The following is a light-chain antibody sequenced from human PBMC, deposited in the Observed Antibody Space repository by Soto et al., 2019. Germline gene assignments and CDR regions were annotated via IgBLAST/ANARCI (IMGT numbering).Light chain of an antibody. V-gene: IGKV3-15*01. J-gene: IGKJ5*01. Sequence: ESVLTQSPGTLSLSPGERATLSCRASPSVSGSNLAWYQQKPGQAPRLVIYGASTRATGIPARFSGSGSGTEFTLSINSLQSEDFAVYYCQQYNNWPRDTFGQGTRLEIK. CDR2: GAS. CDR3: QQYNNWPRDT. CDR1: PSVSGSN.